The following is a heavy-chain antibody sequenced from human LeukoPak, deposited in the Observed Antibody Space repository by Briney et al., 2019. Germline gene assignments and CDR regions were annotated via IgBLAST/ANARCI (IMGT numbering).Heavy chain of an antibody. CDR1: GGSISSGGYY. D-gene: IGHD6-13*01. Sequence: SQSLSLTCTVSGGSISSGGYYWSWIRQPPGKGLEWIGYIYHSVSTYYNPSLKSRVTISVDKSKNQFSLKLSSVTAADTAVYYCARLGIAAAGGVDWFDPWGQGTLVTVSS. CDR2: IYHSVST. CDR3: ARLGIAAAGGVDWFDP. J-gene: IGHJ5*02. V-gene: IGHV4-30-2*01.